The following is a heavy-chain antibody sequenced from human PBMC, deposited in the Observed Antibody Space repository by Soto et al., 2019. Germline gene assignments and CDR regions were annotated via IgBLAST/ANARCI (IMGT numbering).Heavy chain of an antibody. J-gene: IGHJ4*02. D-gene: IGHD4-17*01. V-gene: IGHV3-30-3*01. CDR1: GFTFSSYA. CDR3: SRDPDRDYVFDY. Sequence: QVQLVESGGGVVQPGRSLRLSCAASGFTFSSYAMHWVRQAPGKGLEWVAVISYDGSNKYYADSVKGRFTISRDNSKNTLYLQMNSLRAEDTAVYYFSRDPDRDYVFDYWGQGTLVTVS. CDR2: ISYDGSNK.